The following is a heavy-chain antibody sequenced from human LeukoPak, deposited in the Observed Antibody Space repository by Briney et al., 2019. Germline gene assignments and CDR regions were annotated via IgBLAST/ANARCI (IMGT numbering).Heavy chain of an antibody. J-gene: IGHJ3*02. CDR2: IYDSGNT. CDR3: ACPSSYDSGGYDVFDI. D-gene: IGHD3-22*01. Sequence: PSETLSLTCTVSGGSISSYYWSWTRQPPGKGLEWIGYIYDSGNTNYNPSLKSRVTISVDTSKNQFSLKLSSVTAADTAVYYCACPSSYDSGGYDVFDIWGQGTMVTVSS. V-gene: IGHV4-59*08. CDR1: GGSISSYY.